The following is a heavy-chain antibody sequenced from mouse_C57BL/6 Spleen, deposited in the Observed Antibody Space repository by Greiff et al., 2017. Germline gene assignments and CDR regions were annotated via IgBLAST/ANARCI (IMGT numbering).Heavy chain of an antibody. Sequence: QVQLQQPGAELVKPGASVKMSCKASGYTFTSYWITWVKQRPGQGLEWIGDIYPGSGSTNYNEKFKSKATLTVDTSSSTAYMQLSSLTSEDSAVYYCARRLITTAPFGYWGQGTTLTVSS. V-gene: IGHV1-55*01. D-gene: IGHD1-2*01. CDR2: IYPGSGST. CDR1: GYTFTSYW. J-gene: IGHJ2*01. CDR3: ARRLITTAPFGY.